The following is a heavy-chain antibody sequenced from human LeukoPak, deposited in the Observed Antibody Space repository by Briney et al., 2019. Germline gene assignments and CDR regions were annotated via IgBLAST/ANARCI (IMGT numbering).Heavy chain of an antibody. V-gene: IGHV1-46*01. D-gene: IGHD6-19*01. CDR2: INPSGGGT. Sequence: ASVKVSCKASGGTFSSYAISWVRQAPGQGLEWMGIINPSGGGTSYAQNFQGRVTMTRDTSTSTVYMEVSSLRSEDTAVYYCARVGSGWAPFDYWGQGTLVTVSS. J-gene: IGHJ4*02. CDR3: ARVGSGWAPFDY. CDR1: GGTFSSYA.